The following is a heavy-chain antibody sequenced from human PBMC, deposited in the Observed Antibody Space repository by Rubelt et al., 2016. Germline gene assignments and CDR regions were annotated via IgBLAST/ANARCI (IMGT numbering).Heavy chain of an antibody. CDR2: IYYSGST. D-gene: IGHD5-18*01. CDR1: GGSISSYY. Sequence: HVQLQESGPGLVKPSETLSLTCTVSGGSISSYYWSWIRQPPGKGLEWIGYIYYSGSTNNNPAPKVRVTISVDTSKNQFSLKLSSVTAADTAVYYCARVTAMVGIDYWGQGTLVTVSS. CDR3: ARVTAMVGIDY. J-gene: IGHJ4*02. V-gene: IGHV4-59*01.